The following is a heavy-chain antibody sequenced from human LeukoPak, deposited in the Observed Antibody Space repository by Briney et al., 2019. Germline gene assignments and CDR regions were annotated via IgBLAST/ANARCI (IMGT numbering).Heavy chain of an antibody. CDR2: ISSNGGST. J-gene: IGHJ4*02. V-gene: IGHV3-64*01. Sequence: PGGSLRLSCAASGFTFSSYAMHWVRQAPGKGLEYVSAISSNGGSTYYANSVKGRFTISRDNSKNTLYLQMGSLRAEDMAVYYCARGVVDTAMVLDYWGQGTLVTVSS. D-gene: IGHD5-18*01. CDR1: GFTFSSYA. CDR3: ARGVVDTAMVLDY.